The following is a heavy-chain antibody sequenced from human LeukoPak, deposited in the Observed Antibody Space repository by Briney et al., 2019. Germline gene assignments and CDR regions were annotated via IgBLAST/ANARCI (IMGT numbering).Heavy chain of an antibody. J-gene: IGHJ5*01. Sequence: ASVKVSCKASGYTFTNYGISWVRQAPGQGLEWMGWISAYNGHTKYAQKVQGRLTMTRDTSTSTAYMELRSLRSDDTAVYYCARHSSVAGTSGCFDSWGQGTLVTVSS. CDR2: ISAYNGHT. D-gene: IGHD6-19*01. CDR3: ARHSSVAGTSGCFDS. CDR1: GYTFTNYG. V-gene: IGHV1-18*01.